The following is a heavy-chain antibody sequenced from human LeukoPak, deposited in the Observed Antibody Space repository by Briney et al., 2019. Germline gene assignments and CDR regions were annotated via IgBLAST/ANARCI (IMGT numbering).Heavy chain of an antibody. D-gene: IGHD2-2*01. CDR3: ARMGDVLSGYYFDY. CDR2: IYYSGST. Sequence: SETLSLTCTVSGGSISSGDYYWSWIRQPPGKGLEWIGYIYYSGSTYYNPSLRNRVTISVDTSKNQFSLKLSSVTAADTAVYYCARMGDVLSGYYFDYWGQGTLVTVSS. J-gene: IGHJ4*02. CDR1: GGSISSGDYY. V-gene: IGHV4-30-4*08.